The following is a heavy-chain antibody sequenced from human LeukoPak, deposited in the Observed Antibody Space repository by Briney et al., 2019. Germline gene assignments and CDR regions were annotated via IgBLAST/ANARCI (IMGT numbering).Heavy chain of an antibody. V-gene: IGHV3-33*01. J-gene: IGHJ4*02. CDR2: IWYDGSNK. D-gene: IGHD6-19*01. CDR3: ARDVTGYSSGWYPDY. Sequence: PGGSLRLSCAASGFTFSSYGMHWVRQAPGKGLEWVAAIWYDGSNKYYADSVKGRFTISRDNSKNTLYLQMNSLRAEDTAVYYCARDVTGYSSGWYPDYWGQGTLVTVSS. CDR1: GFTFSSYG.